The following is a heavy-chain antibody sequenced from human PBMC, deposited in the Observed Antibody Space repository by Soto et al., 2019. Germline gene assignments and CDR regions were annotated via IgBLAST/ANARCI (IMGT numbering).Heavy chain of an antibody. CDR2: IYPGDSDT. CDR3: ARPINGGYVY. Sequence: GESLKISCKGSGYSFSTYWIGWVRQMPGKGLEWMGIIYPGDSDTRYTPSFEGQVTISADKSISTAYLQWSSLKASDTATYYCARPINGGYVYWGQGTLVTVSS. J-gene: IGHJ4*02. CDR1: GYSFSTYW. V-gene: IGHV5-51*01. D-gene: IGHD5-12*01.